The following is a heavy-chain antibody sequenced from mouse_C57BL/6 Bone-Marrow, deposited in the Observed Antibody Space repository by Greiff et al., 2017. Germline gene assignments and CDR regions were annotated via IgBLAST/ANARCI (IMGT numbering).Heavy chain of an antibody. Sequence: EVQGVESGGDLVKPGGSLKLSCAASGFTFSSYGMSWVRQTPDKRLEWVATISSGGSYTYYPDSVKGRFTISRDNAKNTLYLQMSSLKSEDTAMYYCARLYYNYAMDYWGQGTSVTVSS. D-gene: IGHD2-1*01. CDR3: ARLYYNYAMDY. V-gene: IGHV5-6*01. J-gene: IGHJ4*01. CDR2: ISSGGSYT. CDR1: GFTFSSYG.